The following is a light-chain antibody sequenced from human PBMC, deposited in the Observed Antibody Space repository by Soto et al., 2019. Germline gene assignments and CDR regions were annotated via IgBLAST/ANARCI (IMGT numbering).Light chain of an antibody. CDR1: QGITSW. CDR2: RAS. V-gene: IGKV1-12*01. CDR3: QQTTTFPLT. J-gene: IGKJ4*01. Sequence: DIQMTQSPSSVSASVGDRVTITCRASQGITSWLAWYQQKPGKAPKLVIYRASNLQSGVPSRFSGSGSGRDFTLTISGLQPADFATYYCQQTTTFPLTFGGGTKVEIK.